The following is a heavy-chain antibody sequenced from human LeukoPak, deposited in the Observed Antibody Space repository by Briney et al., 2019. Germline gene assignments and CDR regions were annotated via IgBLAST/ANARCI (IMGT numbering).Heavy chain of an antibody. V-gene: IGHV3-30*04. CDR1: GFTFSSYA. J-gene: IGHJ4*02. D-gene: IGHD2-2*01. Sequence: GRSLRLSCAASGFTFSSYAMHWARQAPGKGQEWVAVISYDGSNKYYADSVKGRFTISRDNSKNTLYLQMDSLRAEDTAFYYCARVGCSSTSCTRPFDYWGQGTLVTVSS. CDR2: ISYDGSNK. CDR3: ARVGCSSTSCTRPFDY.